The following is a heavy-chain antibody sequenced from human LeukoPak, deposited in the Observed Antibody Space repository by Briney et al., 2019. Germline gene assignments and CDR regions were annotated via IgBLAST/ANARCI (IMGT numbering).Heavy chain of an antibody. Sequence: ASVKVSCKASGYTFTSYYMHWVRQATGQGLEWMGWMNPNSGNTGYAQKFQGRVTMTRDTSISTAYMELSSLRSEDTAVYYCEVGGNWFDPWGQGTLVTVSS. CDR1: GYTFTSYY. CDR2: MNPNSGNT. CDR3: EVGGNWFDP. V-gene: IGHV1-8*02. J-gene: IGHJ5*02.